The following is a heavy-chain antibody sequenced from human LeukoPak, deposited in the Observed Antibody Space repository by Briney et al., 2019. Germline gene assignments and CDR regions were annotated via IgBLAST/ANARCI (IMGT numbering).Heavy chain of an antibody. Sequence: GGSLRLSCAASGFTFSSYGMSWVRQAPGKGLEWDSAISGSGGSTYYADSVKGRFTISRDNSKNTLYLQMNSLRAEDTAVYYCAKDRIGYFDWLPIDYWGQGTLVTVSS. J-gene: IGHJ4*02. CDR1: GFTFSSYG. V-gene: IGHV3-23*01. D-gene: IGHD3-9*01. CDR2: ISGSGGST. CDR3: AKDRIGYFDWLPIDY.